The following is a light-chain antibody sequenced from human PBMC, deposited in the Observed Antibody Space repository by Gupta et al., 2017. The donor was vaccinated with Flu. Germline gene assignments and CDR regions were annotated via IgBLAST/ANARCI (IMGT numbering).Light chain of an antibody. V-gene: IGKV3-20*01. CDR1: RSDATRY. Sequence: ATLSLSPRGTAAISCRPGRSDATRYLAWYQQKPGKAPKLLIYFAFIRATGIPERFSGSGSGTDFTLTVSRLEPEDFGFYYCQQYGSYPCAFGAGTKVDIK. J-gene: IGKJ3*01. CDR3: QQYGSYPCA. CDR2: FAF.